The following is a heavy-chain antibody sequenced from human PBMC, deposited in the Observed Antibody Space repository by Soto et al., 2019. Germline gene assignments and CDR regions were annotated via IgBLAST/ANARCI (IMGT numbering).Heavy chain of an antibody. J-gene: IGHJ6*02. Sequence: QMQLVQSGAEVKMPGSSVKVSCKASGGALSSYAISWVRQAPGQGLEWVGGTVPIIVSTYYAQKFQGRVTITADEATGTVYMELSSLRSEDTAVYYCARDRSGITGKSRNIYAMDVWGQGTTVTVS. D-gene: IGHD3-10*01. CDR3: ARDRSGITGKSRNIYAMDV. V-gene: IGHV1-69*01. CDR2: TVPIIVST. CDR1: GGALSSYA.